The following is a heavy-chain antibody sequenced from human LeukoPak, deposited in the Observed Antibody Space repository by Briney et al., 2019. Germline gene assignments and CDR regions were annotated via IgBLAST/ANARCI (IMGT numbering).Heavy chain of an antibody. CDR3: ASTTLYYGSGTYYYHYYMDV. CDR2: IYYSGST. CDR1: GGSISSYY. J-gene: IGHJ6*03. V-gene: IGHV4-59*08. Sequence: SETLSLTCTVSGGSISSYYWSWIRQPPGKGLEWIGYIYYSGSTNYNPSLKSRVTISVDTSKNQFSLKLSSVTAADTAVYYCASTTLYYGSGTYYYHYYMDVWGKGTTVTVSS. D-gene: IGHD3-10*01.